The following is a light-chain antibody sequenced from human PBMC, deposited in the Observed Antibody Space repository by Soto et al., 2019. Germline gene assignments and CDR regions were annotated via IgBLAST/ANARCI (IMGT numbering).Light chain of an antibody. V-gene: IGKV3-15*01. Sequence: EIVMTQSPATLSVSPGERATLSCRASQSVSSSLAWYQQKPGQAPGLLIFGASVRATDIPARFSGSGTGTEFTLTVSSLQSEDFAVYYCQQYNNWPRTFGQGTKLEIK. CDR1: QSVSSS. CDR2: GAS. J-gene: IGKJ2*01. CDR3: QQYNNWPRT.